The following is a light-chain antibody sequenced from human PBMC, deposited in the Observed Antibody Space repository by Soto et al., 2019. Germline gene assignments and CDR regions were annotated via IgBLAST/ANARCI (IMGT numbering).Light chain of an antibody. J-gene: IGLJ2*01. CDR3: SIYAGGNSVI. Sequence: QSALTQPPSASGSPGQSVTISCAGTSSDVGSYFYVSWYQQHPGKAPKLMIYEVTKRSSGVPDRFSGSKSGNTASLTVSGLQVGDEADYFCSIYAGGNSVIFGGGTKLTVL. CDR1: SSDVGSYFY. V-gene: IGLV2-8*01. CDR2: EVT.